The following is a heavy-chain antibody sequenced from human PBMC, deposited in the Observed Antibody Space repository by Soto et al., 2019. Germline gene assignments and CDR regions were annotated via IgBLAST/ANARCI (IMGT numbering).Heavy chain of an antibody. CDR3: ARVPGPVKVVRVNWFDP. V-gene: IGHV4-34*01. CDR2: INHSGST. D-gene: IGHD3-22*01. Sequence: PSETLSLTCAVYGGSFSGYYWSWIRQPPGKGLEWIGEINHSGSTNYNPSLKSRVTISVDTSKNQFSLKLSSVTAADTAVYYCARVPGPVKVVRVNWFDPWGQGTLVTVSS. CDR1: GGSFSGYY. J-gene: IGHJ5*02.